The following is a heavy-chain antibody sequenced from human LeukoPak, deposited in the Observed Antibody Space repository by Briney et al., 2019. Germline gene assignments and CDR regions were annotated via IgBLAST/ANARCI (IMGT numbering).Heavy chain of an antibody. D-gene: IGHD6-25*01. CDR2: INTGGST. CDR1: GGSISSYY. Sequence: SETLSLTCTVSGGSISSYYWTWIRQSAGKGLEWIGRINTGGSTNYNPSLGSRVTMSVNTSKNQFSLNLTSVTAADTAVYSCAREGGDPRWLDPWGQGTLVTVSS. CDR3: AREGGDPRWLDP. J-gene: IGHJ5*02. V-gene: IGHV4-4*07.